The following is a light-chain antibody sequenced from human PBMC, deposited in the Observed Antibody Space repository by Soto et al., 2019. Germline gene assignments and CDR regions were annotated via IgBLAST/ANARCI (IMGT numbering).Light chain of an antibody. Sequence: EIVMTQSPATLSVSPGEGATLSCRASQSVSSYLAWYQQKPGQAPRLLIYDASNRATGIPARFSGSGSGTDFTLTISSLEPEDFAVYYCQQLSNWPPITFGQGTLLEIK. J-gene: IGKJ5*01. CDR3: QQLSNWPPIT. CDR1: QSVSSY. V-gene: IGKV3-11*01. CDR2: DAS.